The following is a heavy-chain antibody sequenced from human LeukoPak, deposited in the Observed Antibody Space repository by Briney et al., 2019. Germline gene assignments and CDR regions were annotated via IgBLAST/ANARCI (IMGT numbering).Heavy chain of an antibody. CDR2: IYHSVST. CDR3: ARDVLAAAGTFDY. J-gene: IGHJ4*02. CDR1: GYSINRGYY. D-gene: IGHD6-13*01. Sequence: PSETLSLTCTVSGYSINRGYYWGWIGQPPGMGLEWIGSIYHSVSTYYNPSLKTRVTISVDTSKNQFFLKLSSVTAADTAVYYCARDVLAAAGTFDYWGQGALVTVSS. V-gene: IGHV4-38-2*02.